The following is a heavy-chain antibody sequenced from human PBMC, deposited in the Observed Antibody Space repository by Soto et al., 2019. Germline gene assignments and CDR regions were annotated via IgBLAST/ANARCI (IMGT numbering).Heavy chain of an antibody. CDR1: GGTFSSYA. D-gene: IGHD5-18*01. J-gene: IGHJ6*02. CDR3: ARDPSAMVTATYYYYGMDV. V-gene: IGHV1-69*13. Sequence: SVKVSCKASGGTFSSYAISWVRQAPGQGLEWMGGIIPIFGTANYAQKFQGRVTITADESTSTAYMELSSLRSEDTAVYFCARDPSAMVTATYYYYGMDVWGQGTTVTVSS. CDR2: IIPIFGTA.